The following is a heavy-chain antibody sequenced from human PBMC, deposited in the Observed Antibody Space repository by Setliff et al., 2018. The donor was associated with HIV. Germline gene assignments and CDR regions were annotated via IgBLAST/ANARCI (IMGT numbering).Heavy chain of an antibody. CDR3: AKDNDYVWGSFSAASKGRYGMDV. CDR2: MSGSGAST. J-gene: IGHJ6*02. V-gene: IGHV3-23*01. CDR1: GFTFSNYA. Sequence: PGGSLRLSCAASGFTFSNYAMSWVRQAPGKGLEWVSAMSGSGASTYYADSVKGRFTISRDNSKNTLYLQMNSLRAEDTAVYYCAKDNDYVWGSFSAASKGRYGMDVWGQGTTVTVSS. D-gene: IGHD3-16*01.